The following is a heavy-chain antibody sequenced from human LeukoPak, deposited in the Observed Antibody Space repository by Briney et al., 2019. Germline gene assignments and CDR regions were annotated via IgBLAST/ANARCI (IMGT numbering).Heavy chain of an antibody. CDR3: ARDNDSSGHYTVFDY. CDR2: TSTTGTTI. V-gene: IGHV3-48*01. CDR1: GFTFSAYH. J-gene: IGHJ4*02. Sequence: GGSLRLSCAASGFTFSAYHINWVRQAPGKGLEWISYTSTTGTTIHYADSVKGRFAISRDNAKSSLYLQMNSLRSEDTAVYYCARDNDSSGHYTVFDYWGQGALVTVSS. D-gene: IGHD3-22*01.